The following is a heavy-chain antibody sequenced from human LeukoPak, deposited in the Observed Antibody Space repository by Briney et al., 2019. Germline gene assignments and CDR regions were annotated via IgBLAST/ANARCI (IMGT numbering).Heavy chain of an antibody. CDR3: AKMGSGWSPFGYFDY. Sequence: GGSLRLSCAASGFTFSSYWMYWVRQAPGKGLMWVSRITSDGSSTSYADSVKGRFTISRDNSKNTLYLQMNSLRAEDTAVYYCAKMGSGWSPFGYFDYWGQGTLVTVSS. CDR1: GFTFSSYW. V-gene: IGHV3-74*01. D-gene: IGHD6-19*01. J-gene: IGHJ4*02. CDR2: ITSDGSST.